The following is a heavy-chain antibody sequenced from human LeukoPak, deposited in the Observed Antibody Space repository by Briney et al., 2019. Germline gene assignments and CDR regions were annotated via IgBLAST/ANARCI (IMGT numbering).Heavy chain of an antibody. V-gene: IGHV1-69*10. CDR2: IIPIFGIA. D-gene: IGHD4-17*01. CDR3: ARGYGPLGMDV. J-gene: IGHJ6*02. CDR1: GGTFSSYA. Sequence: GASVKVSCKASGGTFSSYAISWVRQAPGQGLEWMGVIIPIFGIANYAQKFQGRFTITAHKSTSTAYMELSSLRSEATAVYYCARGYGPLGMDVWGQGTTVTVSS.